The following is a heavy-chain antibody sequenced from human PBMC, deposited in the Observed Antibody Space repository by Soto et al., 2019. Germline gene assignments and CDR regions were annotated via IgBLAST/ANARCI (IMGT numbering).Heavy chain of an antibody. CDR1: GYSINSGYY. J-gene: IGHJ4*02. V-gene: IGHV4-38-2*01. CDR3: ARSLFTSSWFAGY. Sequence: PSETLSLTCAVSGYSINSGYYWGWIRQPPGKGLEWIGSIYHSGTTYYNPSLKSRITISIDTSKNQFSLQLSSVTAADTAEYYCARSLFTSSWFAGYWGQGTLVTVSS. D-gene: IGHD6-13*01. CDR2: IYHSGTT.